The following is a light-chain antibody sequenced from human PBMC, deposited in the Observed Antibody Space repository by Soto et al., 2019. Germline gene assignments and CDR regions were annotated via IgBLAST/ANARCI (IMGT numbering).Light chain of an antibody. CDR2: KAS. Sequence: DIQLTQSPSFLSASVVDIVAITFLASQSISSWLAWYQQKPGKAPKLLIYKASSLESGVPSRFSGSGSGTEFTLTISSLQPDDFATYHCQQYDNLPLTFGGGTKVDIK. CDR1: QSISSW. V-gene: IGKV1-5*03. J-gene: IGKJ4*01. CDR3: QQYDNLPLT.